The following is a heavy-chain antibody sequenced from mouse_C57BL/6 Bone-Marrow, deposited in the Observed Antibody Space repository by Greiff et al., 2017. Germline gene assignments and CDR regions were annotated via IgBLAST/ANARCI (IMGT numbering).Heavy chain of an antibody. CDR1: GYTFTSYW. CDR2: INPSSGYT. V-gene: IGHV1-7*01. D-gene: IGHD2-1*01. CDR3: ASNYDYAMDY. Sequence: QVQLKQSGAELAKPGASVKLSCKASGYTFTSYWMHWVKQRPGQGLEWIGYINPSSGYTKYNQKFKDKATLTAAKSSSTAYMQLSSLTYEDSAVYCRASNYDYAMDYWGQGTSVTVSS. J-gene: IGHJ4*01.